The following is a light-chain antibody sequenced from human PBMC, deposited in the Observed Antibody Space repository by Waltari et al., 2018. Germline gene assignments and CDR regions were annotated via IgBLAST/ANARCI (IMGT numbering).Light chain of an antibody. V-gene: IGLV1-47*01. Sequence: QSVLSQPPSASGTPGQRVTISCSGSSYNIGGHYVYWYQQLPGTAPKRLIYKNNQRPSGVPDRFSGSKSGSSVSLAISGLRSEDEADYYCAAWDDSLSGWVFGGGTKLTVL. CDR2: KNN. CDR3: AAWDDSLSGWV. J-gene: IGLJ3*02. CDR1: SYNIGGHY.